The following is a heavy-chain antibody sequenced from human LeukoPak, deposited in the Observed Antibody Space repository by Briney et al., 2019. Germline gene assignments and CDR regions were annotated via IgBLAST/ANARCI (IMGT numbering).Heavy chain of an antibody. CDR3: ARAHEGYIYGWGNYYYYLDV. CDR2: INPSGGST. D-gene: IGHD5-18*01. CDR1: GYTFTSYY. Sequence: ASVKVSCKASGYTFTSYYMHWVRQAPGQGLEWMGIINPSGGSTSYAQKFQGRVTMTRDTSTSTVYMELSSLRSEDTAVYYCARAHEGYIYGWGNYYYYLDVWGKGTTVTISS. V-gene: IGHV1-46*01. J-gene: IGHJ6*03.